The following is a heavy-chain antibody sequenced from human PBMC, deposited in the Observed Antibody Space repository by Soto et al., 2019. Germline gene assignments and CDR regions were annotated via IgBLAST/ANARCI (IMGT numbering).Heavy chain of an antibody. D-gene: IGHD2-15*01. CDR3: AREYCSGGSCLRSYYYYGMDV. CDR2: ISAYNGNT. CDR1: GYTFTSYG. J-gene: IGHJ6*02. Sequence: GASVKVSCKASGYTFTSYGISWVRQAPGQGLEWMGWISAYNGNTNYAQKLQGRVTMTTDTSTSTAYMELRSLRSDDTAVYYCAREYCSGGSCLRSYYYYGMDVWGQGTTVTVS. V-gene: IGHV1-18*01.